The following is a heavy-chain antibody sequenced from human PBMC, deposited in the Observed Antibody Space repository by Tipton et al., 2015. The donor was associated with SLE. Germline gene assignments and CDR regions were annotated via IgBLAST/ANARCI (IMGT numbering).Heavy chain of an antibody. V-gene: IGHV4-38-2*02. CDR2: IYHSGST. D-gene: IGHD6-6*01. Sequence: TLPLTCAVSGYSISSGYYWGWIRQPPGKGLEWIGSIYHSGSTYYNPSLKSRVTISVDTSKNQFSLKLSSVTAADTAVYYCARDGLAARPNWFDPWGQGTLVTVSS. CDR1: GYSISSGYY. J-gene: IGHJ5*02. CDR3: ARDGLAARPNWFDP.